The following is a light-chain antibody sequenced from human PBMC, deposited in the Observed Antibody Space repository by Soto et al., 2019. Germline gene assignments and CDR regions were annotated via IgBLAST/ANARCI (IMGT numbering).Light chain of an antibody. J-gene: IGLJ1*01. CDR3: QSYDSSLSGFDV. CDR1: SSNIGAGYD. Sequence: QSVLTQPPSVSGAPGQRVTISCTGSSSNIGAGYDVHWYQQLPGRAPKLLIYANSNRPSGVPDRFSGSRSGTSASLAITGLQAEDEGDYSCQSYDSSLSGFDVFGSGTKLTVL. V-gene: IGLV1-40*01. CDR2: ANS.